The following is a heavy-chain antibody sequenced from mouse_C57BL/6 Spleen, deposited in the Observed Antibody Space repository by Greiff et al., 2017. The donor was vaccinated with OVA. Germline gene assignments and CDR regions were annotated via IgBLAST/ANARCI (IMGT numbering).Heavy chain of an antibody. CDR1: GFTFSDYY. CDR2: LSNGGGST. Sequence: EVMLVESGGGLVQPGGSLKLSCAASGFTFSDYYMYWVRQTPEKRLEWVAYLSNGGGSTSYPDTVQGRFTFSRNNAKNTLYLQMRHLKSRDAAINYCARHRARSTEGYDLDGWGQGTSVTVSS. J-gene: IGHJ4*01. CDR3: ARHRARSTEGYDLDG. D-gene: IGHD3-3*01. V-gene: IGHV5-12*01.